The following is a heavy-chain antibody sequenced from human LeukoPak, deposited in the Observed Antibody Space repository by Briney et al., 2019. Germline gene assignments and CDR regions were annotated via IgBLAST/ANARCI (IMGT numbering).Heavy chain of an antibody. CDR1: GFTFSSYW. J-gene: IGHJ6*03. D-gene: IGHD6-13*01. CDR2: INSDGSST. CDR3: ARDRKTKATAGKDYYYYYMDV. Sequence: GGSLRLSCAASGFTFSSYWMHWVRQAPGKGLVWVSRINSDGSSTSYADSVKGRFTISRDNAKNTLYLQMNSLRAEDTAVYYCARDRKTKATAGKDYYYYYMDVWGKGTTVTISS. V-gene: IGHV3-74*01.